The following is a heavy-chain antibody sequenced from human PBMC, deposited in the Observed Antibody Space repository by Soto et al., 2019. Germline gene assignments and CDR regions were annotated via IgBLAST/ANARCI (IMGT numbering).Heavy chain of an antibody. Sequence: SERLSYAASVGTLLSYARQCVRQAPGKGLEWGAVISYDGSKKYHADSVKGRFTISRDNSKNTLYLQMNSLRAEDTAVYYCARDLHASGYYFDYWGQGTLVSGSA. V-gene: IGHV3-30-3*01. CDR1: VGTLLSYA. D-gene: IGHD3-16*01. J-gene: IGHJ4*02. CDR2: ISYDGSKK. CDR3: ARDLHASGYYFDY.